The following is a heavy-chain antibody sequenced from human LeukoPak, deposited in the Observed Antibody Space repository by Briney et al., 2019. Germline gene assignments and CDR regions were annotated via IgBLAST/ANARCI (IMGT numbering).Heavy chain of an antibody. CDR3: ARSEWELTLDY. D-gene: IGHD1-26*01. Sequence: SVKVSCKASGGTLSSYDISWVRQAPGQGLEWMGEITPIFGTANYAHKFQGRVTITADESTSTAYMDLSSLGYEDTAVYYCARSEWELTLDYWGQGTLLTVSS. J-gene: IGHJ4*02. CDR2: ITPIFGTA. CDR1: GGTLSSYD. V-gene: IGHV1-69*13.